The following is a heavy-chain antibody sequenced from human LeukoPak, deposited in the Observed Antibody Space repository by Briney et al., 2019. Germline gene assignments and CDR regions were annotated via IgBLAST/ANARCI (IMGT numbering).Heavy chain of an antibody. V-gene: IGHV4-34*01. Sequence: SETLSLTCAVYGGSFSGYYWSWIRQPPGKGLEWIREINHSGSTNYNPSLKSRVTISVDTSKNQFSLKLSSVTAADTAVYYCARGVYYGGVPYHELDYWGQGALVTVSS. CDR2: INHSGST. J-gene: IGHJ4*01. D-gene: IGHD3-16*01. CDR1: GGSFSGYY. CDR3: ARGVYYGGVPYHELDY.